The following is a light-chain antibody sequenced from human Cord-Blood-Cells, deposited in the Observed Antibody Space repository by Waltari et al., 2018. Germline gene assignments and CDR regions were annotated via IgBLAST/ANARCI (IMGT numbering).Light chain of an antibody. CDR3: QSYDGSLSGSPYV. V-gene: IGLV1-40*01. CDR1: SSNIGAGYD. J-gene: IGLJ1*01. Sequence: QSVLTQPPSVSGAPGQRVTISCTGSSSNIGAGYDVHWYQQLPGTAPKLLIYGNSNRPSGVPDRFSGSKSGTSASLAITGLQAEDEADYYCQSYDGSLSGSPYVFGTGTKVTVL. CDR2: GNS.